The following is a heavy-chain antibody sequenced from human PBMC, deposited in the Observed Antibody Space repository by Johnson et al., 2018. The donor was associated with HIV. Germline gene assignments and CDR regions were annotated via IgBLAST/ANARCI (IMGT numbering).Heavy chain of an antibody. CDR3: ARDATPWGGAYVGYAFDL. CDR2: ISSSGSSV. Sequence: QVQLVESGGGLVKPGGSLRLSCAASGFTFSAYYMSWIRQAPGKGLECLAYISSSGSSVYYTDSVKGRFTISMDNTKNSLHLQMNSLRAEDTAVYYCARDATPWGGAYVGYAFDLWGQGTMVAVSS. J-gene: IGHJ3*01. D-gene: IGHD4-17*01. CDR1: GFTFSAYY. V-gene: IGHV3-11*04.